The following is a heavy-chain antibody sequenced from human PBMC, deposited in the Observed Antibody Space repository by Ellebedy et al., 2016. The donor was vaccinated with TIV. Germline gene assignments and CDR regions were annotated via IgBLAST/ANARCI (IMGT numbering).Heavy chain of an antibody. CDR2: IIPIFGTA. J-gene: IGHJ5*02. Sequence: SVKVSXKASRGTFSSYAISWVRQAPGQGLEWMGGIIPIFGTANYAQKFQGRVTITADESTSTAYMELSSLRSEDTAVYYCARDISPTSFDPWGQGTLVTVSS. CDR1: RGTFSSYA. V-gene: IGHV1-69*13. CDR3: ARDISPTSFDP.